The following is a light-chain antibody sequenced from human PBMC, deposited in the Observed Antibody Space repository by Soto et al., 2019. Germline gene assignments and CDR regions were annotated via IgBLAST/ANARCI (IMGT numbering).Light chain of an antibody. CDR1: QDVGTNY. V-gene: IGKV3-20*01. J-gene: IGKJ2*01. Sequence: EVVLTQSPGTLSLSPGEGATLSCRSSQDVGTNYLAWYQQKPGQAPRLLIFGASSRASGVPGRFSGSGSGTDFTLNISRLEPDDSAVYYCQQFINSPYMYIFGQGTKLEI. CDR2: GAS. CDR3: QQFINSPYMYI.